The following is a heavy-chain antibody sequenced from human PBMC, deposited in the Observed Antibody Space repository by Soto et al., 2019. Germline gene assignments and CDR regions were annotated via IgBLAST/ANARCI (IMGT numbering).Heavy chain of an antibody. CDR2: ISYDVAKK. D-gene: IGHD3-10*01. CDR3: ARASDPIRGGPFDY. J-gene: IGHJ4*02. V-gene: IGHV3-30-3*01. CDR1: GFTFSSST. Sequence: QVQLVESGGGVVQPGESLTLSCAASGFTFSSSTVHWLRQAPGKGLEWVAVISYDVAKKYYADSAKGRFSISRDNSKNTLYLQMNNLRPDDTAVYYCARASDPIRGGPFDYWGQGTLVTVSS.